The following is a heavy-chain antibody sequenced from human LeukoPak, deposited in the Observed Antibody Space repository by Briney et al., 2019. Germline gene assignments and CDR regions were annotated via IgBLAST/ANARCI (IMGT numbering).Heavy chain of an antibody. V-gene: IGHV3-74*01. CDR2: INSDGSST. CDR1: GFTFSSYW. J-gene: IGHJ3*02. CDR3: ARDPVQYSSRPYDAFDI. D-gene: IGHD6-13*01. Sequence: PGGSLRLSCAASGFTFSSYWMHWVRQAPGKGLVWVSRINSDGSSTSYADSVKGRFTISRDNAKNTLYLQMNSLRAEDTAAYYCARDPVQYSSRPYDAFDIWGQGTMVTVSS.